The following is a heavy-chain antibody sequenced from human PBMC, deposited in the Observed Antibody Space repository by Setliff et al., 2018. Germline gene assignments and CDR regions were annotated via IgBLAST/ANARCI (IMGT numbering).Heavy chain of an antibody. V-gene: IGHV4-34*01. D-gene: IGHD1-26*01. J-gene: IGHJ4*02. CDR3: ARGSGSFPFDY. CDR2: INYSRVV. CDR1: GGSFSGYY. Sequence: TSETLSLTCGVSGGSFSGYYWSWIRQSPGGGLEWIGEINYSRVVNYKPSLKSRVSILDTSKNQFSLRLTSLTAADTAVYYCARGSGSFPFDYWGLGTLVTVSS.